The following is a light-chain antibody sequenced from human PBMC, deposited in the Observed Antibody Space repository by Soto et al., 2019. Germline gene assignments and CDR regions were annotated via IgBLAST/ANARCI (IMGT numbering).Light chain of an antibody. CDR3: ASYGSSSAYV. Sequence: QSALTQPASVSGPPGQSITISCIGTNSDVGGYDYVSWYQHHPGKAPKLLIYDVTDRASGVSNRFSGSKSGNAASLTISGLQAEDEADYYCASYGSSSAYVFGTGTKLTV. CDR2: DVT. CDR1: NSDVGGYDY. V-gene: IGLV2-14*01. J-gene: IGLJ1*01.